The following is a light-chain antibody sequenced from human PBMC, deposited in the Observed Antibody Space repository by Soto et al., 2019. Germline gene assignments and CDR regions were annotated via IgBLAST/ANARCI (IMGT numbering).Light chain of an antibody. V-gene: IGKV4-1*01. Sequence: DIVMTQSPDSLAVSLGERATINCKSSQSGLYRSDNKHYLAWYQQKPGQPPKLLIYWASTRESGVPDRFSGSGSGTDFTLTISSLQAEDVAVYYCQQYYSTPWTFGQGTKVEIK. CDR2: WAS. J-gene: IGKJ1*01. CDR1: QSGLYRSDNKHY. CDR3: QQYYSTPWT.